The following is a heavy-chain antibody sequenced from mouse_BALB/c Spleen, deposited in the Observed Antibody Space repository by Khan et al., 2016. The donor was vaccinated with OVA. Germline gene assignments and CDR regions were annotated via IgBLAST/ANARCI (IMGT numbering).Heavy chain of an antibody. CDR3: ARHGYVAWFAY. J-gene: IGHJ3*01. Sequence: VQLQQSGPELMKPGTSVKISCKASGYSFTSYYIHWVKQSHGKSLEWIGYIDPFNGDTTYNQKFKGKATLTVDKSYSTAYMHLSSLTSEDSAVYYCARHGYVAWFAYWGQGSLVTVSA. V-gene: IGHV1S135*01. CDR1: GYSFTSYY. D-gene: IGHD2-2*01. CDR2: IDPFNGDT.